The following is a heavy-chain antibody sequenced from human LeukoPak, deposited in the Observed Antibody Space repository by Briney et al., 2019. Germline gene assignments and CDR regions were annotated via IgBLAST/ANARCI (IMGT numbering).Heavy chain of an antibody. CDR2: ISSSSSYT. D-gene: IGHD1-26*01. V-gene: IGHV3-11*05. Sequence: PGGSLRLSCAASGFTFSDYYMSWIRQAPGKGLEWVSYISSSSSYTNYADSVKGRFTISRDNAKNSLYLQMNSLRAEDTAVYYCARGWSGSNKGFDYWGQGTLVTVSS. CDR3: ARGWSGSNKGFDY. J-gene: IGHJ4*02. CDR1: GFTFSDYY.